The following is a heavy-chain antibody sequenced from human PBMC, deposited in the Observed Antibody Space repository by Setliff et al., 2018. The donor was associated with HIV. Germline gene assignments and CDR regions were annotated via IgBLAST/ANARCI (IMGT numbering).Heavy chain of an antibody. CDR3: ARGLNYYGSGSYLPLGY. J-gene: IGHJ4*02. D-gene: IGHD3-10*01. CDR2: IDHSGST. Sequence: ETLSLTCAVYGGSFNDYYWTWIRQPPGKGLEWIGEIDHSGSTKYHASLKGRVTISIDTSKNQISLKLSSVTAADTAVYYCARGLNYYGSGSYLPLGYWGQGTLVTVSS. V-gene: IGHV4-34*01. CDR1: GGSFNDYY.